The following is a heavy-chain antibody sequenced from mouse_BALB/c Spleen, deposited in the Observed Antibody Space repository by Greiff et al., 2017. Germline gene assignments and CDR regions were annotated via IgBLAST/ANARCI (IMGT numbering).Heavy chain of an antibody. CDR3: ARDGYGFAY. CDR2: ISSGGSYT. V-gene: IGHV5-9-4*01. Sequence: EVQLVESGGGLVKPGGSLKLSCAASGFTFSSYAMSWVRQSPEKRLEWVAEISSGGSYTYYPDTVTGRFTISRDNAKNTLYLEMSSLRSEDTAMYYCARDGYGFAYWGQGTLVTVSA. D-gene: IGHD2-2*01. J-gene: IGHJ3*01. CDR1: GFTFSSYA.